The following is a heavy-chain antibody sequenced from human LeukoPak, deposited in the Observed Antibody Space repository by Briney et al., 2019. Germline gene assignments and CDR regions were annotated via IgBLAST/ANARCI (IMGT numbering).Heavy chain of an antibody. CDR3: AKDPSSYSSGSH. J-gene: IGHJ4*02. Sequence: PGGSLRLSCAASGFTFSSYAMSWVRQAPGKGLEWVSTISGVSDTTYYADSVKGRFTTSRDNSKNTLDLQMNSLRAEDTAVYYCAKDPSSYSSGSHWGQGTLVTVSS. CDR1: GFTFSSYA. D-gene: IGHD6-19*01. CDR2: ISGVSDTT. V-gene: IGHV3-23*01.